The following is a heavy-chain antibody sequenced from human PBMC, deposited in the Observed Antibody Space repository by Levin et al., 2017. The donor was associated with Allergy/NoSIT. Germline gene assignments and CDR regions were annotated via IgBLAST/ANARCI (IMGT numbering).Heavy chain of an antibody. Sequence: SETLSLTCTVSGGSISSSSYYWGWIRQPPGKGLEWIGSIYYSGSTYYNPSLKSRVTISVDTSKNQFSLKLSSVTAADTAVYYCASQPVTTGVPVDYWGQGTLVTVSS. V-gene: IGHV4-39*01. J-gene: IGHJ4*02. CDR3: ASQPVTTGVPVDY. D-gene: IGHD4-23*01. CDR1: GGSISSSSYY. CDR2: IYYSGST.